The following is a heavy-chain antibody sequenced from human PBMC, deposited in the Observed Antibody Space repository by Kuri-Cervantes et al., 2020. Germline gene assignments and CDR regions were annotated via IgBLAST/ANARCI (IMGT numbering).Heavy chain of an antibody. CDR1: GFTFSSYG. V-gene: IGHV3-33*08. CDR3: ARDGLWFRAHGYYMDV. J-gene: IGHJ6*03. D-gene: IGHD3-10*01. CDR2: IWYDGSNK. Sequence: GESMKISCAASGFTFSSYGMHWVRQAPGKGLEWVAVIWYDGSNKYYADSVKGRFTISRDNSKNTLYLQMNSLRAEDTAVYYCARDGLWFRAHGYYMDVWGQGTTVTVSS.